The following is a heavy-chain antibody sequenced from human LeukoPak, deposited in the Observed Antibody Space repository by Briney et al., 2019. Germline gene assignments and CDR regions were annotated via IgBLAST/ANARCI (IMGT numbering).Heavy chain of an antibody. D-gene: IGHD4-17*01. CDR2: IRSKSNNYET. J-gene: IGHJ4*02. CDR3: ARHRDPDYGDTKIFDF. CDR1: GFTLSDSA. Sequence: GGSLTLSCAASGFTLSDSAMHWVRQTSGKGVEWVGRIRSKSNNYETEYAAWVRGRFTISRDDSKNKVYLQLNSLKTDDTAIYYCARHRDPDYGDTKIFDFWGRGTLVTVSS. V-gene: IGHV3-73*01.